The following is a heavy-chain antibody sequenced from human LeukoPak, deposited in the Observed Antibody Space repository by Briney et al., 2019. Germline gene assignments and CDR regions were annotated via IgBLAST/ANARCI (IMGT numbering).Heavy chain of an antibody. Sequence: SETLSLTCAVYGGSFSGYYWSWIRQPPGKGLEWTGEINHSGSTNYNPSLKSRVTISVDTSKNQFSLKLSSVTAADTAVYYCARLPAYCSSTSCYYDYWGQGTLVTVSS. V-gene: IGHV4-34*01. J-gene: IGHJ4*02. CDR3: ARLPAYCSSTSCYYDY. D-gene: IGHD2-2*01. CDR1: GGSFSGYY. CDR2: INHSGST.